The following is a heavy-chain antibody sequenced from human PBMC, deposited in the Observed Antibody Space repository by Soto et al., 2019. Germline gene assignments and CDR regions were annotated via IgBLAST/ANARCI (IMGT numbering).Heavy chain of an antibody. CDR1: GYTFSNFG. CDR3: ARSIVVVTALDY. Sequence: ASVKVSCKASGYTFSNFGISWARQAPGEGLEWMGWINAGNGNTKYSQKFQGRVTITRDTSASTAYLELSSLRSEDTAVYYCARSIVVVTALDYWGQGTLVTVSS. CDR2: INAGNGNT. J-gene: IGHJ4*02. D-gene: IGHD2-21*02. V-gene: IGHV1-3*01.